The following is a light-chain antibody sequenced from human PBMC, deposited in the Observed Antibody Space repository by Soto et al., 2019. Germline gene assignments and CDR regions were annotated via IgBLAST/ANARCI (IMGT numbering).Light chain of an antibody. V-gene: IGLV2-14*01. CDR2: DVN. CDR1: SRDVGGYNY. J-gene: IGLJ1*01. CDR3: SSYSRTTTLGV. Sequence: QSALTQPASVSGSPGQSITISCTGTSRDVGGYNYVSWHQQHPGNTPKLIIFDVNNRPSGVSNRFSAPKSGSTASLTIAGLQAEDEADYYCSSYSRTTTLGVFGTGTKVTVL.